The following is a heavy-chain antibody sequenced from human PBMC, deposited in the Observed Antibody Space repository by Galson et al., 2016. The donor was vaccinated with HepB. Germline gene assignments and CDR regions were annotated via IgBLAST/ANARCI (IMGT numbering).Heavy chain of an antibody. CDR1: GFTFSNYA. D-gene: IGHD6-19*01. CDR2: ISYDGSNK. J-gene: IGHJ3*01. Sequence: SLRLSCAASGFTFSNYAMHWVRQAPGKGLEWVAVISYDGSNKYYADSVKGRFTISRDNSKNTLYLQMNSLRVDDSAIYYCAKSQFALPDSGWFNAFDLWGQGTLVTVSS. V-gene: IGHV3-30-3*02. CDR3: AKSQFALPDSGWFNAFDL.